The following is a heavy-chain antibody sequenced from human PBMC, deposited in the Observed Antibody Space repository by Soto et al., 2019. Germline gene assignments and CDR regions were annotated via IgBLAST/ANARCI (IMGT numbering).Heavy chain of an antibody. CDR2: ISDDGASI. CDR3: ARENSVQAWLHHFDH. V-gene: IGHV3-48*03. Sequence: GGSLRLSCEDSGFSFSSFAMNWVRQAPGRGLEWVSYISDDGASIYYADSLKGRFTISRDNAKNSLSLQMNNLRAEDTAVYYCARENSVQAWLHHFDHWGLRTLVTVSS. D-gene: IGHD5-18*01. CDR1: GFSFSSFA. J-gene: IGHJ4*02.